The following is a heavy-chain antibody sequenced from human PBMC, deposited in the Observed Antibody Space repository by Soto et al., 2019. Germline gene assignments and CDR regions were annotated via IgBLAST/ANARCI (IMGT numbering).Heavy chain of an antibody. CDR3: VKDNRGSY. Sequence: PGGSLRLSCAAXGFTFSTCWMMWVRQAPGKGLEWVANINQDGSERYYVDSVKGRFTISRDNAKNSLYLQMNSLRAEDTAVYYYVKDNRGSYWGQGTLVTVSS. CDR2: INQDGSER. J-gene: IGHJ4*02. V-gene: IGHV3-7*01. CDR1: GFTFSTCW. D-gene: IGHD3-10*01.